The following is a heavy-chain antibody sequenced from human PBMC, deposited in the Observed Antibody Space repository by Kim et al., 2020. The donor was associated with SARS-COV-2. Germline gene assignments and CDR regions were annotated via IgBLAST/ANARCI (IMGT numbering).Heavy chain of an antibody. Sequence: GGSLRLSCAASGFTFGDYSIHWVRQLPGKGLEWVSGISWNSDSIGYADSVKGRFTISRDNAKNSLYLQMNSLRVEDTALSYCARGNWGSPFDYWGQGTLVTVSS. CDR2: ISWNSDSI. D-gene: IGHD7-27*01. J-gene: IGHJ4*02. CDR3: ARGNWGSPFDY. CDR1: GFTFGDYS. V-gene: IGHV3-9*01.